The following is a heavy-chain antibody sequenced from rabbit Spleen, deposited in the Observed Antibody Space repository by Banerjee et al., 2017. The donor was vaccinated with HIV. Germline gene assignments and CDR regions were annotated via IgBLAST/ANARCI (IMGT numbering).Heavy chain of an antibody. Sequence: ESGGGLVKPGASLTLTCKASGFSFSSGYYMYWVRQAPGKGLEWIGCIGTGSGSTWYASWAKGRFTISKTSSTTVTLQMTSLTAADTATYFCARDAGTSFSTYGMDLWGPGTLVTVS. CDR1: GFSFSSGYY. CDR2: IGTGSGST. J-gene: IGHJ6*01. D-gene: IGHD8-1*01. V-gene: IGHV1S40*01. CDR3: ARDAGTSFSTYGMDL.